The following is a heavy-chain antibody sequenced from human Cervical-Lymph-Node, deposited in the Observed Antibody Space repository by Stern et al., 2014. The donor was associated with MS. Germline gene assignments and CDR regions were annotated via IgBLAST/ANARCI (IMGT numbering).Heavy chain of an antibody. V-gene: IGHV3-30*04. Sequence: VHLVESGGGVVQPGRSLRLSCAASGFTFSEYTMHCVRQAPGKGPEWVALISYDGRNRYYADSVKGRFTISRDKSKNTLYLQMNTLKTEDTAVFYCARSGSYFSPFDYWGQGTLVTVSS. J-gene: IGHJ4*02. CDR2: ISYDGRNR. CDR1: GFTFSEYT. CDR3: ARSGSYFSPFDY. D-gene: IGHD1-26*01.